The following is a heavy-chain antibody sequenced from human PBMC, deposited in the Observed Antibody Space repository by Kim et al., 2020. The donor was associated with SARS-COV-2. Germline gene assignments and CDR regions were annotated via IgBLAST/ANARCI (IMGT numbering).Heavy chain of an antibody. V-gene: IGHV4-34*01. J-gene: IGHJ3*02. CDR3: ARARYCSSTSCPQGAFDI. Sequence: SETLSLTCAVYGGSFSGYYWSWIRQPPGKGLEWIGEINHSGSTNYNPSLKSRVTISVDTSKNQFSLKLSSVTAADTAVYYCARARYCSSTSCPQGAFDI. CDR1: GGSFSGYY. CDR2: INHSGST. D-gene: IGHD2-2*01.